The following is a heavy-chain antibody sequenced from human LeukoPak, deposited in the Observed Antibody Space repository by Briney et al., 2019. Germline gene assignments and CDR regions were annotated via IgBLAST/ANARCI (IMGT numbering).Heavy chain of an antibody. Sequence: GGSLRLSCAASGFTFSSYGMSWVRQAPGKGLEWVSAISGSGGSTYYADSVKGRFTISRDNSKNTLYLQMNSLRAEDTAVYYCAKAFVYCGGVCYSPGYFQHWGQGTLVTVSS. D-gene: IGHD2-21*02. CDR1: GFTFSSYG. CDR2: ISGSGGST. CDR3: AKAFVYCGGVCYSPGYFQH. J-gene: IGHJ1*01. V-gene: IGHV3-23*01.